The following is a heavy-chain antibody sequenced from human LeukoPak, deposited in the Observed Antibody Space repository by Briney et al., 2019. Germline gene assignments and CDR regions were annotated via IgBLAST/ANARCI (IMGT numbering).Heavy chain of an antibody. V-gene: IGHV4-59*01. CDR3: ARGIIGAAAGNWFDP. J-gene: IGHJ5*02. CDR2: IYYSGST. CDR1: GGSISSYY. D-gene: IGHD6-13*01. Sequence: PSETLSLTCTVSGGSISSYYWSWIRQPPGKGLEWIGYIYYSGSTNCNPSLKSRVTISVDTSKNQFSLKLSSVTAADTAVYYCARGIIGAAAGNWFDPWGQGTLVTVSS.